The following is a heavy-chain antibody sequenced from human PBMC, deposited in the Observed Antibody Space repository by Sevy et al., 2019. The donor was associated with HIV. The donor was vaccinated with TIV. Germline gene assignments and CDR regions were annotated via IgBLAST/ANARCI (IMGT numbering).Heavy chain of an antibody. CDR2: IKSETDGGTT. CDR1: GFTFTKVW. J-gene: IGHJ4*02. V-gene: IGHV3-15*01. CDR3: STDALYILGNSRQPEF. Sequence: LGGSLRLSCAASGFTFTKVWMNWFRQAPGRGLEWVGRIKSETDGGTTDYAEHMIDRLSVSRDDSKNTLYLQMSSLKIEDTGVYYCSTDALYILGNSRQPEFWGQGTLVTVSS. D-gene: IGHD3-16*02.